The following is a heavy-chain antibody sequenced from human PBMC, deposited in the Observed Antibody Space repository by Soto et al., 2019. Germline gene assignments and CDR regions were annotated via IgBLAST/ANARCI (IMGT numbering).Heavy chain of an antibody. CDR3: AREGLSCEFDY. J-gene: IGHJ4*02. Sequence: QVQLVESGGGVVQPGRSLRLSCAASGFTFSSYAMHWVRQAPGKGLEWVAVISYDGSNKYYADSVKGRFTISRDNSKNTLYLQMNSLRAEDTAVYYCAREGLSCEFDYWGQGTLVTVSS. CDR1: GFTFSSYA. D-gene: IGHD3-16*01. CDR2: ISYDGSNK. V-gene: IGHV3-30-3*01.